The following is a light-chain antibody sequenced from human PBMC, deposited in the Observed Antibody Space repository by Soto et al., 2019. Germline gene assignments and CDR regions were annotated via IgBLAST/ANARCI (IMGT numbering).Light chain of an antibody. V-gene: IGKV1-9*01. Sequence: IQLTQSPSSLSASVGDRVTITCRASQGISSYLAWYQQKPGNAPTLLIYAASSLQSGVPSKFSGSGSGTDFTFSISSLQPEDIATYYCQQYDTVPLTFGGGTKVDI. J-gene: IGKJ4*01. CDR2: AAS. CDR1: QGISSY. CDR3: QQYDTVPLT.